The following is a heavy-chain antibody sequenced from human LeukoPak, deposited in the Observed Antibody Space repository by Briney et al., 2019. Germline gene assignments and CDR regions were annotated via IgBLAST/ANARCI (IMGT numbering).Heavy chain of an antibody. CDR1: GFTFSSYG. CDR2: ISYDGSNK. D-gene: IGHD1-20*01. J-gene: IGHJ4*02. CDR3: VKSAYNWDY. Sequence: PGGSLRLSCAASGFTFSSYGMHWVRQAPGKGLEWVAVISYDGSNKYYADSVKGRFTISRDNSKNTLYLQMNSLRAEDTAVYYCVKSAYNWDYWGQGTLVTVSS. V-gene: IGHV3-30*18.